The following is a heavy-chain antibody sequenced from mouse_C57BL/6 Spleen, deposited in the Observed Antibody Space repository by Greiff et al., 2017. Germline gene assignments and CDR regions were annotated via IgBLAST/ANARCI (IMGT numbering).Heavy chain of an antibody. D-gene: IGHD1-1*01. CDR2: ISSGSSTI. J-gene: IGHJ2*01. CDR1: GFTFSDYG. CDR3: ARGPLITTVVAEGYFDY. V-gene: IGHV5-17*01. Sequence: DVQLQESGGGLVKPGGSLKLSCAASGFTFSDYGMHWVRQAPEKGLEWVAYISSGSSTIYYADTVKGRFTISRDNAKNTLFLQMTSLRSEDTAMYYCARGPLITTVVAEGYFDYWGQGTTLTVSS.